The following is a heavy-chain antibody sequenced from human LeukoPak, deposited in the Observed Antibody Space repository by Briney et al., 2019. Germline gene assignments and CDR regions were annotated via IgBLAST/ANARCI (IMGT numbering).Heavy chain of an antibody. D-gene: IGHD2-15*01. J-gene: IGHJ4*02. CDR1: GFTVSNNY. CDR3: ARGSGGPFDY. CDR2: IYSGGST. V-gene: IGHV3-53*01. Sequence: GGSLRLSCAASGFTVSNNYMSWVRQAPGKGLEWVSVIYSGGSTYYAHSVKSRFTISRDNSKNTLYLQMNSLTAEDTAVYYCARGSGGPFDYWGQGTLVTVSS.